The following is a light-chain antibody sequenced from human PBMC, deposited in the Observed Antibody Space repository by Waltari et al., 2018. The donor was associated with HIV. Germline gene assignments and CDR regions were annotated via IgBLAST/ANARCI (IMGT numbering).Light chain of an antibody. V-gene: IGLV2-14*01. Sequence: QSALTQPASVSGSPGQSITISCTGTSSDVGGYNYVSWYQQHPGKAPKLMIYDVSYRPSGVSNRFAGSKSGNPAALTISGLQAEDEADYYCSSYTSSSTLYVVFGGGTKLTVL. CDR1: SSDVGGYNY. J-gene: IGLJ2*01. CDR2: DVS. CDR3: SSYTSSSTLYVV.